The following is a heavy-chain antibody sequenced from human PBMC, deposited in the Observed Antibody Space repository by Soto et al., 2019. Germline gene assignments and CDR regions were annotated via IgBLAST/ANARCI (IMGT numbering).Heavy chain of an antibody. V-gene: IGHV3-13*01. CDR1: GFTFSSYD. CDR3: ALRLARGAFDI. D-gene: IGHD6-19*01. J-gene: IGHJ3*02. CDR2: IGTAGDT. Sequence: PGGSLRFSCAASGFTFSSYDMHWVRQATGKGLEWVSAIGTAGDTYYPGSVKGRFTISRENAKNSLYLQMNSLRAGDTAVYYCALRLARGAFDIWGQGTMVTVSS.